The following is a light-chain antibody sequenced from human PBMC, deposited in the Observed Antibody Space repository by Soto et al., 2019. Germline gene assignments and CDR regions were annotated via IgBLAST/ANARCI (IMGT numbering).Light chain of an antibody. J-gene: IGLJ1*01. V-gene: IGLV2-14*01. CDR1: SREFVGYNY. CDR2: DVS. CDR3: SSYTSSSTLEV. Sequence: QSALTQPASVSGSPGQSVTLSFPGTSREFVGYNYVSWYQQHPGKAPKLMIYDVSNRPSGVSNRFSGSKSGNTASLTISGLQAEDEADYYCSSYTSSSTLEVFGTGTKVTVL.